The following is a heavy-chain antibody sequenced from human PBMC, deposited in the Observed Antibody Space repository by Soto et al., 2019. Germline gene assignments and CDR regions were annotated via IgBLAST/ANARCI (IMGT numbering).Heavy chain of an antibody. Sequence: SVKVSCKASGGIFSRNAISWMRQAPGQGLEWMGGIIPIFGSPKYAQKFQGRVTVTADESTNTAYMELSSLRSEDTAMYYCAREGIAARLEYWGQGTLVTVSS. V-gene: IGHV1-69*13. D-gene: IGHD6-6*01. J-gene: IGHJ4*02. CDR3: AREGIAARLEY. CDR2: IIPIFGSP. CDR1: GGIFSRNA.